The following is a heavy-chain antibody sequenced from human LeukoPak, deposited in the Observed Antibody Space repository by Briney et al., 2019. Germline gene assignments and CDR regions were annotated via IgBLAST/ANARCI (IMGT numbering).Heavy chain of an antibody. J-gene: IGHJ4*02. D-gene: IGHD6-19*01. CDR2: FYHSGST. V-gene: IGHV4-38-2*02. CDR3: ARDGRAGSLFAY. Sequence: SETLSLTCTVSGYSISSGYSWGWIRQPPGKGLEWIGSFYHSGSTYYNPSLKSRVTISVDRSKNQFSLKLSSVTAADTAIYYCARDGRAGSLFAYWGQGTLVTVSS. CDR1: GYSISSGYS.